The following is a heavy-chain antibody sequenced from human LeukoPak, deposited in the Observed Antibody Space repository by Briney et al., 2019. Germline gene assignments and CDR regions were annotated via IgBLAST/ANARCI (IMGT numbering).Heavy chain of an antibody. CDR3: ARDRYGDGFAHFDY. Sequence: GASVRVSCQASGYTFTNYAMHWVRQAPGQGLEWMGWITPGGGTNYPQNFQGRVAITWDTSITTAYMDLSRLTSDDTAVYYCARDRYGDGFAHFDYWGQGVLVTVSS. CDR2: ITPGGGT. D-gene: IGHD5-24*01. CDR1: GYTFTNYA. V-gene: IGHV1-2*02. J-gene: IGHJ4*02.